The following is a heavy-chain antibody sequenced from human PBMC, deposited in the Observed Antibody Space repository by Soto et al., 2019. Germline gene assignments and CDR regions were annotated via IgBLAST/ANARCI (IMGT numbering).Heavy chain of an antibody. CDR2: SMSKIDGGTT. J-gene: IGHJ4*02. CDR3: AGDVPYYYYDGSGYYSFDY. Sequence: EVQLVESGGGLVKTGGSLRLSCAASGFTFNSAWMSWVRQAQGKGLEWVGRSMSKIDGGTTDYAAPVKGRFTISRDDSKNTHYLQMNSLKAEDTAVYFSAGDVPYYYYDGSGYYSFDYWGQGTLVTVSS. V-gene: IGHV3-15*01. D-gene: IGHD3-22*01. CDR1: GFTFNSAW.